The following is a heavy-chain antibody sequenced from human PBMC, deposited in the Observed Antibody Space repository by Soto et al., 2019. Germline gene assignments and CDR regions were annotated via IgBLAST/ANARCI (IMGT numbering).Heavy chain of an antibody. CDR2: ISYDGSNK. D-gene: IGHD4-17*01. J-gene: IGHJ4*02. CDR1: GFTFSSYG. Sequence: QVQLVESGGGVVQPGRSLRLSCAASGFTFSSYGMHWVRQAPGTGLEWVAVISYDGSNKYYADSVKGRFTISRDNSKNTLYLQMNSLRAEDTAVYYCAKKDYGDYFDYWGQGTLVTVSS. CDR3: AKKDYGDYFDY. V-gene: IGHV3-30*18.